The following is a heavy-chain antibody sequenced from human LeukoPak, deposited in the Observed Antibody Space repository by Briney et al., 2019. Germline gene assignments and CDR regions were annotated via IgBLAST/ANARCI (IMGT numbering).Heavy chain of an antibody. V-gene: IGHV1-8*01. CDR1: GYTFTSYD. J-gene: IGHJ4*02. CDR2: VNPNSGNT. CDR3: ARRGPGVIVLYYFDY. Sequence: GASVKVSCKASGYTFTSYDINWVRQATGQGLEWMGWVNPNSGNTGYAQKFQGRVTMTRNTSISTAYMELSSLRSEDTAVYYCARRGPGVIVLYYFDYWGQGTLVTVSS. D-gene: IGHD3-16*02.